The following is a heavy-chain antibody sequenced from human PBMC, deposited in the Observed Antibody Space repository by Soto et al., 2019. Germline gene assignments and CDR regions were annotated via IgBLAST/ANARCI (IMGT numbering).Heavy chain of an antibody. CDR3: ARLAQQLWGS. CDR2: IYYSGST. CDR1: GGSVSSGSYY. V-gene: IGHV4-61*01. D-gene: IGHD6-13*01. Sequence: QVQLQESGPGLVKPSETLSLTCTVSGGSVSSGSYYWSWIRQPPGKGLEWIGYIYYSGSTNYNPSLKSRVTISVDTSKNQFSLKLSSVTAADTAVYYCARLAQQLWGSWGQGTLVTVSS. J-gene: IGHJ5*02.